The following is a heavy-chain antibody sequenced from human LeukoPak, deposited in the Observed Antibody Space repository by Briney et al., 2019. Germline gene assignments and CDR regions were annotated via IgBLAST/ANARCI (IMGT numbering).Heavy chain of an antibody. Sequence: GGSLRLSCVASGFTFSRYWMSWVRQAPGKGLEGGANINQDGSEKYYVDSVKGRFTISRGNSKNSLYLQMSSLRAEDTAVYYCATDPRPDSGNFLGFEYWGQGTLVTVSS. V-gene: IGHV3-7*01. D-gene: IGHD4-23*01. J-gene: IGHJ4*02. CDR3: ATDPRPDSGNFLGFEY. CDR1: GFTFSRYW. CDR2: INQDGSEK.